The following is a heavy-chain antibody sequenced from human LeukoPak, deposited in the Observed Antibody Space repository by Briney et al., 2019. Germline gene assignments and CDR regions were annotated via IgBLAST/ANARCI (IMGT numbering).Heavy chain of an antibody. J-gene: IGHJ6*02. CDR2: IKSKTDGGTT. CDR1: GFTFSNAW. D-gene: IGHD1-26*01. V-gene: IGHV3-15*01. CDR3: HSGSSTGLDYYYYGMDV. Sequence: GGSLRLSCAASGFTFSNAWMSWVRQAPGKGLEWVGRIKSKTDGGTTDYAAPVKGRFTISRDDSKNTLYLQMNSLKTEDTAVYYCHSGSSTGLDYYYYGMDVWGQGTTVTVSS.